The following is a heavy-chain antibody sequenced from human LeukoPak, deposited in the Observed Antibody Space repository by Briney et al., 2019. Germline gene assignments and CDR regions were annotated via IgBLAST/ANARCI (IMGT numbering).Heavy chain of an antibody. Sequence: PGGSLRLSCAASGFTLSSNSMNWVRQAPGKGLEWVSSISSSSSYIYYADSVKGRFTISRDNAKNSLYLQMNSLRAEDTAVYYCARDSVRGGRYGMDVWGQGTTVTVSS. V-gene: IGHV3-21*01. J-gene: IGHJ6*02. CDR2: ISSSSSYI. D-gene: IGHD3-10*01. CDR1: GFTLSSNS. CDR3: ARDSVRGGRYGMDV.